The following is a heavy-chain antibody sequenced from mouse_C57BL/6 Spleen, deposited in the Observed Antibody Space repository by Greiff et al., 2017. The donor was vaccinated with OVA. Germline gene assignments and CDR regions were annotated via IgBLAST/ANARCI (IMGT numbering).Heavy chain of an antibody. CDR3: ARGDYLYYFDD. J-gene: IGHJ2*01. D-gene: IGHD1-1*02. Sequence: QVQLQQPGAELVRPGSSVKLSCKASGYTFTSYWMHWVKQRPIQGLEWIGNIDPSDSETHYNQKFKDKATLTVDKSSSTAYMQLSSLTSEDSAVYHCARGDYLYYFDDWGQGTTLTVSS. CDR2: IDPSDSET. CDR1: GYTFTSYW. V-gene: IGHV1-52*01.